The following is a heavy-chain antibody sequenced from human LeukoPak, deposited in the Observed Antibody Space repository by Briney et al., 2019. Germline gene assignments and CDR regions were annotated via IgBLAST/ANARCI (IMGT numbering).Heavy chain of an antibody. Sequence: GGSLRLSCAASGFTFSSYAMHWVRQAPGKGLEWVAVISYDGSNKYYADSVQGRFTISRDNSKNTLYLQMNSLRAEDTAVYYCAREAGTGDRWEFDLWGRGTLVTVSS. D-gene: IGHD7-27*01. CDR2: ISYDGSNK. CDR1: GFTFSSYA. V-gene: IGHV3-30*04. CDR3: AREAGTGDRWEFDL. J-gene: IGHJ2*01.